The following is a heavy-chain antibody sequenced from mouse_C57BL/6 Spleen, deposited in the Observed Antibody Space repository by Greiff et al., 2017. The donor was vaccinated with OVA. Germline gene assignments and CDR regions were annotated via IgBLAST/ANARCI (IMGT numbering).Heavy chain of an antibody. CDR1: GYTFTSYW. D-gene: IGHD2-13*01. J-gene: IGHJ2*01. V-gene: IGHV1-55*01. CDR2: IYPGSGST. Sequence: VKLQQPGAELVKPGASVKMSCKASGYTFTSYWITWVKQRPGQGLEWIGDIYPGSGSTNYNEKFKSKATLTVDTSSSTAYMQLSSLTSEDSAVYYCARTRQIDDWGKGTTLTVAS. CDR3: ARTRQIDD.